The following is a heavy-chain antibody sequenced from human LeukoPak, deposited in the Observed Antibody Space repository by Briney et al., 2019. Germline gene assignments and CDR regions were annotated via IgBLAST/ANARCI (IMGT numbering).Heavy chain of an antibody. CDR1: GITIRSSG. J-gene: IGHJ4*02. CDR3: TKDEGWEHHY. V-gene: IGHV3-23*01. D-gene: IGHD1-1*01. Sequence: GGSLRLSCAASGITIRSSGMSWVRQAPGKGLEWVSGISASDGNTYYADSVQGRFTISRDSSENTLYLQMNSLRAGDTAIYYCTKDEGWEHHYWGQGTLVTVSS. CDR2: ISASDGNT.